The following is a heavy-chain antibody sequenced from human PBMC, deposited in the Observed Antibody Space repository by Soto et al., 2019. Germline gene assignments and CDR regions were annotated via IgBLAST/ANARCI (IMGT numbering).Heavy chain of an antibody. D-gene: IGHD2-15*01. CDR1: GYIFTRYY. CDR2: INASGGST. V-gene: IGHV1-46*01. CDR3: ARGLLGFGSPYYLDY. J-gene: IGHJ4*02. Sequence: QVQLVQSGAEVKKPGASVKVSCKASGYIFTRYYMHWVRQAPGQGLEWMGIINASGGSTSYTQKFQGRVTMSLGTSTSTVYMHLRSLRSVDTSVYYCARGLLGFGSPYYLDYCVQVTMVTVSS.